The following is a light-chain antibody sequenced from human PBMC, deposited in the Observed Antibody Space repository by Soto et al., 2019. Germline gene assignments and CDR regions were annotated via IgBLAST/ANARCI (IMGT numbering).Light chain of an antibody. CDR1: QSVSSY. CDR2: DAS. CDR3: QQRSNWLWT. Sequence: ENLLTQSPAPPSLSPGERATLSRRASQSVSSYLAWYQQKPGQAPRLLIYDASNRATGIPARFSGSGSGTDFTLTISSLEPEDFAVYYCQQRSNWLWTFGQGTKVDIK. V-gene: IGKV3-11*01. J-gene: IGKJ1*01.